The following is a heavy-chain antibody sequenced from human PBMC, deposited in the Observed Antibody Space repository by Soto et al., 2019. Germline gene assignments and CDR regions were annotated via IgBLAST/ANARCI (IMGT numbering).Heavy chain of an antibody. CDR3: AREGGYCSGGSCYYYYYFMDV. J-gene: IGHJ6*03. CDR2: ISSSSSYI. CDR1: GFTFSSYS. Sequence: GGSLRLSCAASGFTFSSYSMNWVRQAPGKGLEWVSSISSSSSYIYYADSVKGRFTISRDNAKNSLYLQMNSLRAEDTAVYYCAREGGYCSGGSCYYYYYFMDVWGKGT. V-gene: IGHV3-21*01. D-gene: IGHD2-15*01.